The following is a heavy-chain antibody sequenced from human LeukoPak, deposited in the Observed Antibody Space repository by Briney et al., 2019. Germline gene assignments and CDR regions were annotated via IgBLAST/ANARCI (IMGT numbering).Heavy chain of an antibody. J-gene: IGHJ4*02. CDR3: GRHSVYGYYADY. CDR2: IYDSGST. V-gene: IGHV4-59*08. D-gene: IGHD4-17*01. Sequence: KPSETLSLTCTVSGGSITSYYWSWIRQPPGKGLEWIGYIYDSGSTNYNPSLKSRVTISVDTSKNQFSLKLSSVTAADTAVYYCGRHSVYGYYADYWGQGTLVTVSS. CDR1: GGSITSYY.